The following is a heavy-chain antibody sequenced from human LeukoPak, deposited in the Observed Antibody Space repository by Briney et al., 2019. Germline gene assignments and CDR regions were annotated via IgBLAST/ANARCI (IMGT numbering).Heavy chain of an antibody. CDR2: IYSGGST. CDR1: GFTVSSDS. CDR3: ARGPSEDAFDI. J-gene: IGHJ3*02. Sequence: GGSLRLSCAASGFTVSSDSMSWVRQAPGKGLEWVSVIYSGGSTYYADSVKGRFTISRDNSKNTLYLQMNSLRAEDTAVYYCARGPSEDAFDIWGQGTMVTVSS. V-gene: IGHV3-53*01.